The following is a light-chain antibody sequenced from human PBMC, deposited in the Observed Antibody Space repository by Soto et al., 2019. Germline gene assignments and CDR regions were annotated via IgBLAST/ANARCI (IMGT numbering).Light chain of an antibody. CDR3: QQYSKWPLA. CDR2: GAS. J-gene: IGKJ4*01. Sequence: EVVLTQSPATLSVSPGEGATLSCKASQSVDSRLAWYQQKPGQAPRLLIEGASSRGTDIPARFSGSGSGTEFTLTITSLQSADFAVYYCQQYSKWPLAFGGGTRVEIK. CDR1: QSVDSR. V-gene: IGKV3-15*01.